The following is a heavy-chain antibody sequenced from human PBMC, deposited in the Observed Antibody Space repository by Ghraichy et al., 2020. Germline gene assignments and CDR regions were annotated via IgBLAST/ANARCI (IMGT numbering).Heavy chain of an antibody. Sequence: SETLSLTCTVSGGSISSYYWSWIRQPPGKGLEWIGYIYYSGSTNYNPSLKSRVTISVDTSKNQFSLKLSSVTAADTAVYYCARVIPWLPHQAFDYWGQGTLVTVSS. CDR2: IYYSGST. CDR1: GGSISSYY. CDR3: ARVIPWLPHQAFDY. V-gene: IGHV4-59*01. J-gene: IGHJ4*02. D-gene: IGHD6-19*01.